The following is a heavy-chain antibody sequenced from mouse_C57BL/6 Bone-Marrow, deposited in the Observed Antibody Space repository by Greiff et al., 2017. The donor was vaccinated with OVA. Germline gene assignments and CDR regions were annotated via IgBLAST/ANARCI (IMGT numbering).Heavy chain of an antibody. Sequence: EVHLVESGGGLVQPGGSLSLSCAASGFTFTDYYMSWVRQPPGKALEWLGFIRNKANGYTTEYSASVKGRFTISRDNSQSILYLQMNALRAEDSDTYYCARYGVLRKDYAMDYWGQGTSVTVSS. V-gene: IGHV7-3*01. CDR2: IRNKANGYTT. J-gene: IGHJ4*01. CDR3: ARYGVLRKDYAMDY. D-gene: IGHD1-1*01. CDR1: GFTFTDYY.